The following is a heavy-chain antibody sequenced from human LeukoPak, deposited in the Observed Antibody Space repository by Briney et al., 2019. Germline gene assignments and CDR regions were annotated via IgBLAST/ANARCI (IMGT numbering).Heavy chain of an antibody. CDR2: INWNGAST. J-gene: IGHJ1*01. V-gene: IGHV3-20*01. CDR1: GFTFDDHA. Sequence: GGSLRLFCAASGFTFDDHAMSWVRQGPGKGLEWVSGINWNGASTGYADSVKGRFTISRDNAKNSLYLQMNSLTAEDTAFCTRGSGAYHGSGSYYPSDNWGQGTLVTVSS. CDR3: GSGAYHGSGSYYPSDN. D-gene: IGHD3-10*01.